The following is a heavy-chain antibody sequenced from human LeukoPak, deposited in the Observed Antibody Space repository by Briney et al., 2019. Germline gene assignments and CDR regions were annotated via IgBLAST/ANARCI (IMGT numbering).Heavy chain of an antibody. D-gene: IGHD6-19*01. V-gene: IGHV5-51*01. J-gene: IGHJ6*02. CDR1: GYSFTSYW. CDR2: IYPGDSDT. CDR3: ARGKSVAGFYYYGMDV. Sequence: GESLKISRKGSGYSFTSYWIGWVRQMPGKGLEWMGIIYPGDSDTRYSPSFQGQVTISADKSISTAYLQWSGLKASDTAMYYCARGKSVAGFYYYGMDVWGQGTTVTVSS.